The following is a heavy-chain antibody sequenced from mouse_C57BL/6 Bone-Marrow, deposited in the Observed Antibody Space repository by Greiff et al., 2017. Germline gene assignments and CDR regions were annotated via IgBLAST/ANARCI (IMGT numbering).Heavy chain of an antibody. V-gene: IGHV1-55*01. CDR1: GYTFTSYG. D-gene: IGHD2-12*01. Sequence: QVQLQQPGAELAKPGASVKMSCKASGYTFTSYGITWVKQRPGQGLEWIGDIYPGSGSTYYNEKFKGKATLTVDTSSSTAYMQLSSLTSEDSAVYCGARSRAYDSGLDYGGQGTTLTVSS. J-gene: IGHJ2*01. CDR3: ARSRAYDSGLDY. CDR2: IYPGSGST.